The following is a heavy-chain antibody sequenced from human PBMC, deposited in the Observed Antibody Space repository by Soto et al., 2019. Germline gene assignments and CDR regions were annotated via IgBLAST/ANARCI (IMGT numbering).Heavy chain of an antibody. D-gene: IGHD2-21*02. J-gene: IGHJ4*02. CDR1: GYTFTSYA. V-gene: IGHV1-3*01. Sequence: VASVKVSCKASGYTFTSYAMHWVRQAPGQRLEWMGWINAGNGNTKYSQKFQGRVTITRDTSASTAYMELSSLRSEDTAVYYCARAWVVVTAPDYWGQGTLVTSPQ. CDR2: INAGNGNT. CDR3: ARAWVVVTAPDY.